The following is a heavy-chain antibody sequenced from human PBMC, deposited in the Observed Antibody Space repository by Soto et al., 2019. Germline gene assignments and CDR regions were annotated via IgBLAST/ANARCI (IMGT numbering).Heavy chain of an antibody. CDR3: AHWGWLRLHYYGMDV. CDR2: IYWDDDK. V-gene: IGHV2-5*02. J-gene: IGHJ6*02. D-gene: IGHD5-12*01. Sequence: GVGWIRQPPGKALEWLALIYWDDDKRYSPSLKSRLTIPKDTSKNQVVLTMTNMDPVDTATYYCAHWGWLRLHYYGMDVWGQGTTVTVSS. CDR1: G.